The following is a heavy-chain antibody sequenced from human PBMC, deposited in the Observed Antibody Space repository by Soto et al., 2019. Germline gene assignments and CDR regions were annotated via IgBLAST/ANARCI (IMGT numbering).Heavy chain of an antibody. CDR2: IKSKTDGGTT. J-gene: IGHJ4*02. CDR3: TTGVPAAMLFLWTSQYYFDY. CDR1: GFTFSNAW. Sequence: GGSLRLSCAASGFTFSNAWMSWVRQAPGKGLEWVGRIKSKTDGGTTDYAAPVKGRFTISRDDSKNTLYLQMNSLKTEDTAVYYCTTGVPAAMLFLWTSQYYFDYWGQGTLVTVSS. D-gene: IGHD2-2*01. V-gene: IGHV3-15*01.